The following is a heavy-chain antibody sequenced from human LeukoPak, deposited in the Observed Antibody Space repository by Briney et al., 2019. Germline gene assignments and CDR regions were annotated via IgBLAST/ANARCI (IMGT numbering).Heavy chain of an antibody. CDR2: MSSSDDGR. CDR3: AKAPVTSCRGAFCYPFDY. Sequence: GGSLRLSCAASGFTFTNYAMSWVRQAPGKGLEWVSAMSSSDDGRYYAASVRGRFTISRDTSRSTLYLQMNSLRAEDAAVYYWAKAPVTSCRGAFCYPFDYWGQGTLVTVSS. CDR1: GFTFTNYA. J-gene: IGHJ4*02. V-gene: IGHV3-23*01. D-gene: IGHD2-15*01.